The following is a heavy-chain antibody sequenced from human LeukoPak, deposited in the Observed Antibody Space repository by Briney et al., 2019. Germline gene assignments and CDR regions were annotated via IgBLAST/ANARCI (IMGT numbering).Heavy chain of an antibody. V-gene: IGHV5-51*01. CDR1: GYSFTSYW. Sequence: GESLKISGKGSGYSFTSYWIAWVRQMPGKGLEWIGIIYPGDSDTRYSPSFQGQVTISVDKSVSAAYLQWSSLKASDTAMYYCASPPTRECSSISCPLSYWGQGTLVTVSS. D-gene: IGHD2-2*01. CDR3: ASPPTRECSSISCPLSY. CDR2: IYPGDSDT. J-gene: IGHJ4*02.